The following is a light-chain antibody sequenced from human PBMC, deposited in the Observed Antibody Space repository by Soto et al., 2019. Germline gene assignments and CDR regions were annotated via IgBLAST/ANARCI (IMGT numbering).Light chain of an antibody. J-gene: IGKJ5*01. Sequence: EGALTESQGTLSLSPGGRGTLWWRASQSVSRRLAWYQQRPGQSPRLLISGASMRASGVPVRFIGSGSGTDFTLTITRLENEDFAVYYRQQYGGSTITFGLGTRLEIK. CDR2: GAS. CDR3: QQYGGSTIT. V-gene: IGKV3-20*01. CDR1: QSVSRR.